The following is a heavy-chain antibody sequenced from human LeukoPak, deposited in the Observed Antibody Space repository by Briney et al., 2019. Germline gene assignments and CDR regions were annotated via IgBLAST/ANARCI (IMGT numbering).Heavy chain of an antibody. V-gene: IGHV1-2*02. CDR1: GYTFTGYY. CDR3: ARGHSSGYYPHDY. Sequence: ASVKVSCKASGYTFTGYYMHWVRQAPGQGLEWMGWINPNSGGTNYAQKFQGRVTMTRDTSISTAYMELSRLRSDDTAVYYCARGHSSGYYPHDYWGQGTLVTVSS. J-gene: IGHJ4*02. CDR2: INPNSGGT. D-gene: IGHD3-22*01.